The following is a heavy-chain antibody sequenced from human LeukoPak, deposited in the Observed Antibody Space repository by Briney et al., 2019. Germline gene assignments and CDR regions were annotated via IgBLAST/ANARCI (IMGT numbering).Heavy chain of an antibody. CDR3: AKIQDNYGYGNYFDY. Sequence: PSETLSLTCSVSGGSISSTSCYWGWLRQPPGKGLEWIGGIYYSGSTYYNPSLKSRITISVDTSKNQFSLKLSSVTAADTAVYYCAKIQDNYGYGNYFDYWGQGTLVTVSS. J-gene: IGHJ4*02. CDR2: IYYSGST. CDR1: GGSISSTSCY. D-gene: IGHD3-16*01. V-gene: IGHV4-39*07.